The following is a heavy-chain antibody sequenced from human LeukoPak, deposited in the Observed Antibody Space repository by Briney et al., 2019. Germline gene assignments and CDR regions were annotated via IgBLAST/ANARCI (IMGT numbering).Heavy chain of an antibody. V-gene: IGHV4-39*01. CDR2: IYYSGST. D-gene: IGHD4-11*01. CDR1: GGSISSSSYY. Sequence: SETLSLTCTVSGGSISSSSYYRGWIRQPPGKGLEWIGSIYYSGSTYYNPSLKSRVTISVDTSKNQFSLKLSSVTAADTAVYYCARQLRDTVTTNWFDPWGQGTLVTVSS. J-gene: IGHJ5*02. CDR3: ARQLRDTVTTNWFDP.